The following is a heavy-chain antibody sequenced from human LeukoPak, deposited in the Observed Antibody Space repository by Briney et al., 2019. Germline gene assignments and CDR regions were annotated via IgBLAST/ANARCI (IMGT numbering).Heavy chain of an antibody. CDR3: ARESGGYCSGGSCYSGAFDI. Sequence: GGSLRLSSAASGSTFSSYSMNWVRQAPGKGLEWVSSISSSSSYIYYADSVKGRFTISRDNAKNSLYLQMNSLRAEDTAVYYCARESGGYCSGGSCYSGAFDIWGQGTMVTVSS. D-gene: IGHD2-15*01. J-gene: IGHJ3*02. CDR1: GSTFSSYS. V-gene: IGHV3-21*01. CDR2: ISSSSSYI.